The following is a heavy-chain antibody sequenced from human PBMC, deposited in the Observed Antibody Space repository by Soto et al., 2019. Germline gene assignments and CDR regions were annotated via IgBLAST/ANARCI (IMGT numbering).Heavy chain of an antibody. CDR2: IHYRGRA. Sequence: QVQLQESGPGLVKPSQTLSLTCTVSGGSISNNNYFWSWIRQHPGKGLEWIGYIHYRGRAYYNPSLSGRVTILVDTTKNQFSMKLSSVTAADTAMYYCAREVNVPADADAFDIWGQGTMVTVSS. D-gene: IGHD2-2*01. V-gene: IGHV4-31*03. J-gene: IGHJ3*02. CDR1: GGSISNNNYF. CDR3: AREVNVPADADAFDI.